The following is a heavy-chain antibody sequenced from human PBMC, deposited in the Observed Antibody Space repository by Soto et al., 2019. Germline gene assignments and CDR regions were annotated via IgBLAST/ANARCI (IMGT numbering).Heavy chain of an antibody. V-gene: IGHV3-33*01. D-gene: IGHD2-15*01. CDR2: IWYDASKQ. CDR3: AAWAEGATEVH. CDR1: GFSFSVYG. J-gene: IGHJ4*02. Sequence: PGGSLRLSCEASGFSFSVYGMHWVRQAPGKGLEWVAVIWYDASKQFYAGSVEGRFTISRDNSKATLHLQMNSLRAEDTAVYYCAAWAEGATEVHWGQGTLVTVSS.